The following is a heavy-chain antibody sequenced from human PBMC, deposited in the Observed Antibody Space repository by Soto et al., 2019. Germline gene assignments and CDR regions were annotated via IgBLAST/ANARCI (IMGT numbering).Heavy chain of an antibody. Sequence: QVQLQESGPGLVKPSETLSLTCTVSGGSISSYYWSWIRQPPGKGLEWIGYIYYSGSTNYNPSLKSRVTISVDTSKNQFSLKLSSVTAADKAVYYCARVARPQSYYYYYYMDVWGKGTTVTVSS. J-gene: IGHJ6*03. CDR3: ARVARPQSYYYYYYMDV. CDR1: GGSISSYY. CDR2: IYYSGST. V-gene: IGHV4-59*01.